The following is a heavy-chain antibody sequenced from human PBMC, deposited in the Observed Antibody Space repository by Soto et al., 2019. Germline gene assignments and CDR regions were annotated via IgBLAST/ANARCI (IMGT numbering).Heavy chain of an antibody. CDR1: GYTFTSYG. Sequence: ASVKVSCKASGYTFTSYGISWVRQAPGQGLEWMGWISAYNGNTNYAQKLQGRVTMTTDTSTSTAYMELRSLRSDDTAVYYCARNTVTTEDWYIELWGRGTLVSVSS. V-gene: IGHV1-18*01. CDR2: ISAYNGNT. J-gene: IGHJ2*01. D-gene: IGHD4-17*01. CDR3: ARNTVTTEDWYIEL.